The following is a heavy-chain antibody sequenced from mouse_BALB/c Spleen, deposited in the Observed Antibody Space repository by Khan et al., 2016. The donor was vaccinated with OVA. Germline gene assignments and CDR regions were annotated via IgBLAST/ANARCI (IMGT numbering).Heavy chain of an antibody. V-gene: IGHV2-2*02. CDR2: IWSGGTT. CDR1: GFSLTSYG. D-gene: IGHD2-4*01. Sequence: VQLQESGPGLVQPSQSLSITCTVSGFSLTSYGVHWVRQSPGKGLEWLGVIWSGGTTDYNAPFISSLSISKDNSKSQVFFKMNSLQANDTANYYCARNYDYDEGLAYWGQGTLVTVSA. CDR3: ARNYDYDEGLAY. J-gene: IGHJ3*01.